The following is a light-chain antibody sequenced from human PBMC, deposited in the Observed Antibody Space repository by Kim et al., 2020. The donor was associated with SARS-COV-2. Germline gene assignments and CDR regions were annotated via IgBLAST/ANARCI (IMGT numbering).Light chain of an antibody. CDR3: QQFDRVPYT. CDR2: DAS. J-gene: IGKJ2*01. V-gene: IGKV1-33*01. Sequence: GDTVTITCQASQDISNSLNGFHVKSGTAPKLLIFDASELEAGVPSRFSGSGSGTDFSFDISSLQPEDVGTYYCQQFDRVPYTLGQGTKLEI. CDR1: QDISNS.